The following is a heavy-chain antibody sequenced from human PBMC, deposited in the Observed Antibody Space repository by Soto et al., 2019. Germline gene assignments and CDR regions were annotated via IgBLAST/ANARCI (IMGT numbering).Heavy chain of an antibody. V-gene: IGHV4-31*03. Sequence: NPSETLSLTCTVSGGSISSGGYYWSWIRQHPGKGLEWIGYIYYSGSTYYNPSLKSRVTISVDTSKNQFSLKLSSVTAADTAVYYCAGVDTGESDFDYWGQGTLVTVSS. CDR2: IYYSGST. CDR1: GGSISSGGYY. D-gene: IGHD3-16*01. J-gene: IGHJ4*02. CDR3: AGVDTGESDFDY.